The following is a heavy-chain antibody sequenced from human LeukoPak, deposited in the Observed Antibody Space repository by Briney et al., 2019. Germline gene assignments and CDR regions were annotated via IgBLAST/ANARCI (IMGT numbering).Heavy chain of an antibody. Sequence: SETLSLTCAVYGGSFRGYYWSWIRQPPGKGLEWIGEINHRGGTKYNPSLKSRVTISVDTSKNQFSLNLRSATAADTAVYYCARGDILTGYSYWGQGTLVTVSS. D-gene: IGHD3-9*01. CDR1: GGSFRGYY. V-gene: IGHV4-34*01. CDR2: INHRGGT. J-gene: IGHJ4*02. CDR3: ARGDILTGYSY.